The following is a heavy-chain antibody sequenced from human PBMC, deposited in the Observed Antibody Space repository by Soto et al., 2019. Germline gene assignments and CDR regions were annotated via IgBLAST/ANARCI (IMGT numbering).Heavy chain of an antibody. V-gene: IGHV4-38-2*02. CDR3: AREGTDGYNYLYYYGMDV. J-gene: IGHJ6*02. D-gene: IGHD5-12*01. CDR1: GYSISSGYY. CDR2: IYHSGST. Sequence: PSETLSLTCAVSGYSISSGYYWGWIRQPQGKGLEWIGSIYHSGSTYYNPSLKSRVTISVDTSKNQFSLKLSSVTAADTAVYYCAREGTDGYNYLYYYGMDVWGQGTTVTVSS.